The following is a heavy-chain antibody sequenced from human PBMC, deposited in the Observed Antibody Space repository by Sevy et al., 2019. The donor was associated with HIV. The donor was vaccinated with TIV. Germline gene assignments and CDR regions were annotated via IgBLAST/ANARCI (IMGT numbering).Heavy chain of an antibody. CDR3: ARYLYGDYVQYFDY. V-gene: IGHV4-39*01. Sequence: SETLSLTCTVSGGSMSSSSYHWGWIRQPPGKGLEWIGSIYYSGSTFYNSSLKSRVTISVDTSKNQFSRKLSSVTAADKAVYYCARYLYGDYVQYFDYWGQGTLVTVSS. CDR1: GGSMSSSSYH. CDR2: IYYSGST. J-gene: IGHJ4*02. D-gene: IGHD4-17*01.